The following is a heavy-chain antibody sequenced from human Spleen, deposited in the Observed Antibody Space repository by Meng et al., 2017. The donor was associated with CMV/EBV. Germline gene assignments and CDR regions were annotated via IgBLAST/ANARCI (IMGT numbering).Heavy chain of an antibody. CDR2: IKEDGGVK. Sequence: GESLKISCAASGFSFRTSWMTWVRQAPGKGLEWVANIKEDGGVKNYGDSVKGRFTISRDNSKNTLYPIMRSLRAEDTAVYYCVKDAGYCSGTNCYPIDHWGQGTLVTVSS. CDR3: VKDAGYCSGTNCYPIDH. V-gene: IGHV3-7*01. CDR1: GFSFRTSW. D-gene: IGHD2-2*01. J-gene: IGHJ5*02.